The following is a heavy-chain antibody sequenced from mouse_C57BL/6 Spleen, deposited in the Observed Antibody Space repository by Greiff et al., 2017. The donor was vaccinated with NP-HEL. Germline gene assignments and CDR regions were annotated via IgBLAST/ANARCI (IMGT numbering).Heavy chain of an antibody. CDR3: AREGVYWYFDV. CDR1: GYSITSGYY. Sequence: VQLKQSGPGLVKPSQSLSLTCSVTGYSITSGYYWNWIRQFPGNKLEWMGYISYDGSNNYNPSLKNRISITRDTSKNQFFLKLNSVTTEDTATYYCAREGVYWYFDVWGTGTTVTVSS. V-gene: IGHV3-6*01. CDR2: ISYDGSN. J-gene: IGHJ1*03.